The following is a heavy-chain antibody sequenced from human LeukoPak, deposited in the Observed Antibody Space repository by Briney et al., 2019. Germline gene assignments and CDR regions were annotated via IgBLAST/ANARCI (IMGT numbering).Heavy chain of an antibody. V-gene: IGHV4-59*01. CDR1: GGSISSYY. J-gene: IGHJ4*02. CDR3: ARGIVVVPAAIGPYFDY. Sequence: SETLSLTCTVSGGSISSYYWSWIRQPPGKGLEWIGYIYYSGSTNYNPSLKSRVTISVDTSKNQFSLKLSSVTAADTAVYYCARGIVVVPAAIGPYFDYWGQGTLVTVSS. D-gene: IGHD2-2*01. CDR2: IYYSGST.